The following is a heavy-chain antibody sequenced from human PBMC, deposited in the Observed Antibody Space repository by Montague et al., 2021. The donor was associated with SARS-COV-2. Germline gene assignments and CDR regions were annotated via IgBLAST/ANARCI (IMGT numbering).Heavy chain of an antibody. CDR3: AIVVEPRDQDGFDV. CDR1: GFTFTSNW. CDR2: INGDVSRT. J-gene: IGHJ3*01. D-gene: IGHD2-2*01. V-gene: IGHV3-74*01. Sequence: SLRLSCAASGFTFTSNWMHWVRQAPGKGLVWVSYINGDVSRTNXXXSXXGRFTTSRDNSRNTVYLQLNSLRAEATAVYYCAIVVEPRDQDGFDVWGQGTMVTVSS.